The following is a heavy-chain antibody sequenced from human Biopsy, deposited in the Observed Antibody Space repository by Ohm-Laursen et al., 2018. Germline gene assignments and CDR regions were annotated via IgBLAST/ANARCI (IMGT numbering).Heavy chain of an antibody. V-gene: IGHV4-59*08. CDR1: GGAISGSS. Sequence: GTLSLTSTVSGGAISGSSWIWIPQAPGKGLVWIGYISYSRDTNYNPSLKSRITISVDTSKNQFSLKMTSVTAADTAVYYCAKHGSGWTGDDAFHIWGQGTMVTVSS. D-gene: IGHD6-19*01. CDR3: AKHGSGWTGDDAFHI. J-gene: IGHJ3*02. CDR2: ISYSRDT.